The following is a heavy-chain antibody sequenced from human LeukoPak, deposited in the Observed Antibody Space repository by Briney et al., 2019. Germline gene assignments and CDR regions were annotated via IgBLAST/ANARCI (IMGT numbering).Heavy chain of an antibody. D-gene: IGHD4-17*01. CDR1: GGSLSSNY. CDR2: IHYSGTT. Sequence: PSETPSLTCSVSGGSLSSNYWSWIRQPPGEGLEWIGYIHYSGTTNYNPSLKSRVSISVDTSKNQISLRLSSVTAADTAVYYCARHVSGDYAWLDVWGQGTTVTVSS. V-gene: IGHV4-59*08. CDR3: ARHVSGDYAWLDV. J-gene: IGHJ6*02.